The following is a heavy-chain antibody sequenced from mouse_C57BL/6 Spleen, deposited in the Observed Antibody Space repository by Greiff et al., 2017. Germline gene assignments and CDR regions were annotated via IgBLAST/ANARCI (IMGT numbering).Heavy chain of an antibody. CDR1: GYTFTSYW. J-gene: IGHJ4*01. D-gene: IGHD1-1*01. CDR3: ARGITTVPYYYAMDY. CDR2: IYPGSGST. Sequence: QVQLQQPGAELVKPGASVKMSCKASGYTFTSYWITWVKQRPGQGLEWIGDIYPGSGSTNYNAKFKSKATLTVDTSSSTAYMQLSSLTSEDSAVYYCARGITTVPYYYAMDYWGQGTSVTVSS. V-gene: IGHV1-55*01.